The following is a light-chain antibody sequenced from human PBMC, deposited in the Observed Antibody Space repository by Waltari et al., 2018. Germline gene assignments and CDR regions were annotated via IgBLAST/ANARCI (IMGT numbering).Light chain of an antibody. CDR2: FDS. Sequence: SYVLTQPPSVSVAPGKTASITCGENNIGAKSVNWYQQKPGQAPILLIYFDSDRPSGIPDRFSGSNSGHTATLTISRVEAGDEAAYYCQVWDTSANHLVVFGGGTNLTVV. CDR3: QVWDTSANHLVV. V-gene: IGLV3-21*04. CDR1: NIGAKS. J-gene: IGLJ2*01.